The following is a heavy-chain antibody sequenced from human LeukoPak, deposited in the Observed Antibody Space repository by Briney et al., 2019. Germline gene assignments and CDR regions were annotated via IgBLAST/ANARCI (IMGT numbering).Heavy chain of an antibody. J-gene: IGHJ3*02. D-gene: IGHD2-15*01. V-gene: IGHV4-34*01. Sequence: SETLSLTCAVYGGSFSGYYWSWIRQPPGKGLEWIGEINHSGSTNYNPSLKSRVTISVDTSKNQFSLKLSSVTAADTAVYYCARLRRIFSSPLLVGFDIWGQGTMVTVSS. CDR3: ARLRRIFSSPLLVGFDI. CDR1: GGSFSGYY. CDR2: INHSGST.